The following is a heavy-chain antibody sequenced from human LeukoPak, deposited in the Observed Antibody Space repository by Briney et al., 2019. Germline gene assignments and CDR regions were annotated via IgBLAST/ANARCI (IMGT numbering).Heavy chain of an antibody. CDR2: ISSSGSTR. D-gene: IGHD5-18*01. J-gene: IGHJ4*02. CDR3: ARDPDGYRQGHHFDY. V-gene: IGHV3-48*03. CDR1: GFTFSSSE. Sequence: PGGSLRLSCAASGFTFSSSEMNWVRQAPGEGLEWVSYISSSGSTRYYADSVKGRFTISRDNAKNSLYLQMNSLKAEDTAVYYCARDPDGYRQGHHFDYWGQGTLVTVSS.